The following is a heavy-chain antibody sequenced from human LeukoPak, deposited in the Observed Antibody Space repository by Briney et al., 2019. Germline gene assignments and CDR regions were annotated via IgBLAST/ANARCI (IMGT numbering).Heavy chain of an antibody. D-gene: IGHD4-17*01. Sequence: SETLSLTCTVSGGSISSYYWSWIRQPPGKGLEWIGYIYYSGSTNYNPSLKSRVTISVDTSKNQFSLKLSSVTAADTAVYYCARRRPDGDYATFFDYWGQGTLVTVSS. CDR2: IYYSGST. V-gene: IGHV4-59*08. J-gene: IGHJ4*02. CDR1: GGSISSYY. CDR3: ARRRPDGDYATFFDY.